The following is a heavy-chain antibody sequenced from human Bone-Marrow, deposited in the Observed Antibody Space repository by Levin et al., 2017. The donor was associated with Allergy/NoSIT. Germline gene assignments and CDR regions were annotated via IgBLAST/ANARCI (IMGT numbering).Heavy chain of an antibody. D-gene: IGHD1-20*01. Sequence: GSLRLSCTVSGASTGTGGFYWGWIRQPPGKGLEWIASIYYTGATYYNPSLKTRVTISVDTSKNQFSLKLTSVTAADTAVYYCARRFAASNNWDFDYWGQGTLVTVSS. V-gene: IGHV4-39*01. CDR2: IYYTGAT. J-gene: IGHJ4*02. CDR1: GASTGTGGFY. CDR3: ARRFAASNNWDFDY.